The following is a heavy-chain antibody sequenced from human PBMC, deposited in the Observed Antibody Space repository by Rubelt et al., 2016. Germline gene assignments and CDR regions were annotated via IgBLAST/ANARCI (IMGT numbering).Heavy chain of an antibody. Sequence: QVQLVQSGAEVKKPGASVKVSCKASGYTFTSYGISWVRQAPGQGLEWMGWISAYNGNTNYAQKLKGRVTMTPDTSTGTAYMERRSLRSDATAVDYCARVMITFGGVIEVGWFDPWGQGTLVTVSS. J-gene: IGHJ5*02. CDR1: GYTFTSYG. V-gene: IGHV1-18*01. D-gene: IGHD3-16*02. CDR2: ISAYNGNT. CDR3: ARVMITFGGVIEVGWFDP.